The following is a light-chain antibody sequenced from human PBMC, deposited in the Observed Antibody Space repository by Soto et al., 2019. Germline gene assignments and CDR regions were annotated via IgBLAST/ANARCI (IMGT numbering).Light chain of an antibody. V-gene: IGLV1-47*01. Sequence: QSVLTQPPSASGTPGQRVTISCSGSSSNIGSNYVYWYQQLPGTAPKLLIYRNNQRPSGVPDRFSGSKSGTSASLAIGGLRSEDEADYYCAAWDDSLSGQVFGTGTKLTVL. CDR1: SSNIGSNY. J-gene: IGLJ1*01. CDR3: AAWDDSLSGQV. CDR2: RNN.